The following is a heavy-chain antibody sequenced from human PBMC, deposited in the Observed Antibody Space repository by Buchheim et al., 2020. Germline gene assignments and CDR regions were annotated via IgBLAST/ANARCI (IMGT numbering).Heavy chain of an antibody. D-gene: IGHD6-6*01. Sequence: EVQLVESGGGLVKPGGSLRLSCAASGFTFSSYSMNWVRQAPGKGLEWVPSISSSSRYIYYADSVKGRFTFSRDNAKNSLYLQMNSLRAEDTAVYYCASFTLARPRTWDVWGQGTT. V-gene: IGHV3-21*01. J-gene: IGHJ6*02. CDR1: GFTFSSYS. CDR2: ISSSSRYI. CDR3: ASFTLARPRTWDV.